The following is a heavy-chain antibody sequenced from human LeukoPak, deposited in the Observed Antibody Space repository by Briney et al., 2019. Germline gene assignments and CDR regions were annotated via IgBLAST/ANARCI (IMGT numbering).Heavy chain of an antibody. D-gene: IGHD2-2*01. CDR2: IYYSGST. CDR1: GGSISSYY. Sequence: SETLSLTCTVSGGSISSYYWSWIRQPPGKELEWIGYIYYSGSTNYNPSLKSRVTISVGTSKNQFSLKLSSVTAADTAVYYCARLSPYRLGYCSSTSCYYFDYWGQGTLVTVSS. V-gene: IGHV4-59*08. J-gene: IGHJ4*02. CDR3: ARLSPYRLGYCSSTSCYYFDY.